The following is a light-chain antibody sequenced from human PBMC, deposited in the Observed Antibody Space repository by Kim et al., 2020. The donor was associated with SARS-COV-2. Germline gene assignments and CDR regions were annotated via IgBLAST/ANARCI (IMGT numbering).Light chain of an antibody. CDR2: EAS. J-gene: IGKJ1*01. V-gene: IGKV1-5*03. CDR3: QQYNSYSRT. CDR1: QSIGTW. Sequence: DIQMTQFPSTLSASVGDRVTIACRAGQSIGTWLAWYQQKPGKVPNLLIYEASTLKSGVPSRFSGSGSGTEFTLTISSLQPDDFATYYCQQYNSYSRTFGQGTKVDIK.